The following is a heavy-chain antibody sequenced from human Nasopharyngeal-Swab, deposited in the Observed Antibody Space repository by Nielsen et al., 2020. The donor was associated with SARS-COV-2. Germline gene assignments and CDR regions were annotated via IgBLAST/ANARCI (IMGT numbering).Heavy chain of an antibody. D-gene: IGHD2-21*02. CDR2: IAPAGDGT. V-gene: IGHV3-30*14. CDR1: GFTFSDDA. J-gene: IGHJ3*02. Sequence: GGSLRLSCAASGFTFSDDAMHWVRQAPGKGLEWVAAIAPAGDGTDYADSVKDRFTISRDNSENTLYLQISSLRPEDTAIYRCARDSCPGDCDTLDIWGQGTMVTVSS. CDR3: ARDSCPGDCDTLDI.